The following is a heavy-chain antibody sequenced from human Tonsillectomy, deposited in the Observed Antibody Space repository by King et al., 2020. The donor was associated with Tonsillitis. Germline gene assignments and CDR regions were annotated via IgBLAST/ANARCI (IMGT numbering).Heavy chain of an antibody. CDR1: GDSISSGSHF. CDR3: ARGHYSSWLDY. D-gene: IGHD4-11*01. V-gene: IGHV4-61*02. Sequence: VQLQESGPGLVKPSQTLSLTCTVSGDSISSGSHFWSWIRQPAGKGLEWIGRIYTSGSTNYNPSLKSRVTMSVDPSNNQFSLKLTSVTAADTAVYYCARGHYSSWLDYWGQGTLGTVSS. CDR2: IYTSGST. J-gene: IGHJ4*02.